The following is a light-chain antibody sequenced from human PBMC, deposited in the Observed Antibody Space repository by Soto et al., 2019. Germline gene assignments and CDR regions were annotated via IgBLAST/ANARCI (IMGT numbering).Light chain of an antibody. CDR2: KAS. CDR3: QEYKSYST. V-gene: IGKV1-5*03. CDR1: QSISSW. J-gene: IGKJ2*01. Sequence: DIXMTQSPSTLSASVGDRVTITCRASQSISSWLAWYQQKPGKAPKLLIYKASSLESGVPSRFSGSGSGTEFTLTISSLQPDDFATYYCQEYKSYSTFGQGTKLEIK.